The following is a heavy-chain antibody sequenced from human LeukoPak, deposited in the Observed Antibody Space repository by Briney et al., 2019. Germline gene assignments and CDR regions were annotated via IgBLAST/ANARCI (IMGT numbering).Heavy chain of an antibody. CDR2: ISAYNGNT. V-gene: IGHV1-18*01. CDR3: ARVGSSSPSDYYMDV. D-gene: IGHD6-13*01. Sequence: ASVKLSCKASGYTFTSYGISWVRQAPGQGLEWMGWISAYNGNTNSAQKLQGRVTMTTDTSTSTAYMELRSLGSDDTAVYYCARVGSSSPSDYYMDVWGKGNTVTVSS. J-gene: IGHJ6*03. CDR1: GYTFTSYG.